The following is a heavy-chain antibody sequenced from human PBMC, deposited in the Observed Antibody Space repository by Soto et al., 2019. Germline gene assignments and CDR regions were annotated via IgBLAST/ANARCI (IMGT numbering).Heavy chain of an antibody. J-gene: IGHJ6*02. CDR1: GYPFTSCR. CDR2: ISAYNGNT. Sequence: QVQLVQSGAEVKKPGASVKVSCKASGYPFTSCRIGWVRQAPGQGLEWMAWISAYNGNTNYAQKLQGRVTMTTDTAPSTANREVRSLRSDDTAVYYCARGGRHDSSGYYLPFSGMDVWGQGTTVTVSS. D-gene: IGHD3-22*01. CDR3: ARGGRHDSSGYYLPFSGMDV. V-gene: IGHV1-18*01.